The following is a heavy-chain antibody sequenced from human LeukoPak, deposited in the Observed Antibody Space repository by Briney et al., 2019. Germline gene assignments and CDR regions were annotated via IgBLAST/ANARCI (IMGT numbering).Heavy chain of an antibody. CDR3: ARTYCSGGSCYPDYYYGMDV. Sequence: SETLSLTCAVYGGSFSGYYWSWIRQPPGKGLEWIGEINHSGSTNYNPSLKSRVTISVDTSKNQFSLKLSSVTAADTAVYYCARTYCSGGSCYPDYYYGMDVWGQGTTVTVSS. V-gene: IGHV4-34*01. D-gene: IGHD2-15*01. J-gene: IGHJ6*02. CDR2: INHSGST. CDR1: GGSFSGYY.